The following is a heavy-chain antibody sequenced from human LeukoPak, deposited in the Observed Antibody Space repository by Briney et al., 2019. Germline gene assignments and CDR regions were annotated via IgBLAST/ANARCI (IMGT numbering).Heavy chain of an antibody. V-gene: IGHV1-18*01. Sequence: ASVKVSCKASGYSFTNYGFSWVRQAPGQGLEWMGWISANTGHASYAQNLQGRVTLTTDTSTTTAYMELRSLRFDDTAVYYCVRDEFTAQAWFDFWGQGTPVTVSS. J-gene: IGHJ5*01. CDR1: GYSFTNYG. CDR3: VRDEFTAQAWFDF. D-gene: IGHD3-16*01. CDR2: ISANTGHA.